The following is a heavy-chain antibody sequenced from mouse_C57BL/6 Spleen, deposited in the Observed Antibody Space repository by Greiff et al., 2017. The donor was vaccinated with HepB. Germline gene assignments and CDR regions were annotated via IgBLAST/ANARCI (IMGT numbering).Heavy chain of an antibody. CDR3: TQAYYSNYVYFDY. J-gene: IGHJ2*01. D-gene: IGHD2-5*01. Sequence: EVMLVESGGGLVQPGGSMKLSCAASGFTFSDAWMDWVRQSPEKGLEWVAEIRNKANNHATYYAESVKGRFTISRDDSKNSVYLQMNSLRAEDTGIYYCTQAYYSNYVYFDYWGQGTTLTVSS. CDR2: IRNKANNHAT. V-gene: IGHV6-6*01. CDR1: GFTFSDAW.